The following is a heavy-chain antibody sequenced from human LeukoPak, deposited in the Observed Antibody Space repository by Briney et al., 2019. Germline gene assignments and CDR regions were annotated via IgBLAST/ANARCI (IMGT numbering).Heavy chain of an antibody. J-gene: IGHJ5*02. CDR1: GGSITTTTYY. CDR3: ARTRGFGELLGEGCDP. Sequence: PSETLSLTCTLSGGSITTTTYYWGWIRQPPGKGLEWIGSSYYSGNTYYNPSLKSRLTISIDTSRKQFSLKLSSVTAADTAVYYCARTRGFGELLGEGCDPWGQGTLVTVSS. V-gene: IGHV4-39*01. D-gene: IGHD3-10*01. CDR2: SYYSGNT.